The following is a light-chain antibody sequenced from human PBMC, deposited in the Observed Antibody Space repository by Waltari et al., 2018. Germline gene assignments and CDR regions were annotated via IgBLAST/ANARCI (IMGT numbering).Light chain of an antibody. CDR1: QSVLYSSNNKNY. Sequence: DIVMTQSPDSLAVSLGERATINCKSSQSVLYSSNNKNYLAWYQQKPGQPPKLLIYWASTRESGVPDRFSGSGSGTDFTLTISSLEPEDFAVYFCQERNTWPPRGTFGQGTRLEIK. V-gene: IGKV4-1*01. J-gene: IGKJ5*01. CDR2: WAS. CDR3: QERNTWPPRGT.